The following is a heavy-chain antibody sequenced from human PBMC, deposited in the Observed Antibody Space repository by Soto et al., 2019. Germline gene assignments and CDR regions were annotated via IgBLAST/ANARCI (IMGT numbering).Heavy chain of an antibody. J-gene: IGHJ3*02. CDR3: ARDLLYSTRSTVRFDI. V-gene: IGHV1-18*01. Sequence: VQLVQSGVEVKKSGASVKVSCKASGYTFTSHGISWVRQAPGQGLEWMGWINTYNGNTNYAQKVQGRVTMTTETSTSTAYMELRSLRSDDTAVYYCARDLLYSTRSTVRFDIWGQGTMLTVSS. D-gene: IGHD6-13*01. CDR2: INTYNGNT. CDR1: GYTFTSHG.